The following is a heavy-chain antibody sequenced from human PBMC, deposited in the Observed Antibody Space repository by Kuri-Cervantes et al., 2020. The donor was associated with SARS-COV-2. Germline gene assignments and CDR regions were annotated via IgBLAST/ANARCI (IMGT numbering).Heavy chain of an antibody. CDR1: GFNFSSTD. D-gene: IGHD2-8*01. V-gene: IGHV3-30*03. CDR2: MSCDGKKR. J-gene: IGHJ4*02. Sequence: GGSLRLSCAASGFNFSSTDMHWVRQAPGKGMEWVAVMSCDGKKRESLGSGKGRFTVSRDKSQNTLYLQMKTLRREDTAMYFCATGRLGVHHFWGQGTLVTVSS. CDR3: ATGRLGVHHF.